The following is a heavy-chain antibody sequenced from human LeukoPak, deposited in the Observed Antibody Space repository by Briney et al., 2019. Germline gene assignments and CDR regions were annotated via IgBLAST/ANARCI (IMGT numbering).Heavy chain of an antibody. CDR1: GGSINSSSYY. Sequence: NPSETLSLTCTVSGGSINSSSYYWGWIRQPPGKGLEWIGNIFYSGSTYYNPSLKSRLTISVDTSKHQFSLKLNSVTAADTAVYYCARALSIVGATYAFDIWGQGTMVTVSS. D-gene: IGHD1-26*01. J-gene: IGHJ3*02. CDR2: IFYSGST. V-gene: IGHV4-39*07. CDR3: ARALSIVGATYAFDI.